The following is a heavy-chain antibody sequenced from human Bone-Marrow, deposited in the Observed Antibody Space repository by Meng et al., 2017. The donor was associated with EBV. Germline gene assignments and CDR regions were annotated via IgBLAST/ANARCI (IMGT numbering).Heavy chain of an antibody. CDR1: GGTFSSDA. CDR2: LIPMSGAP. Sequence: QVQLVKLGGGVKKPVSSVKVSCQTSGGTFSSDAISWVRQAPGQGLVWLGGLIPMSGAPYYAQNFQGRVTIPADESTSTHYMELSNLRSEDTAMYYCASESGRGFTPDYWGQGTLVTVSS. V-gene: IGHV1-69*01. CDR3: ASESGRGFTPDY. D-gene: IGHD3-10*01. J-gene: IGHJ4*02.